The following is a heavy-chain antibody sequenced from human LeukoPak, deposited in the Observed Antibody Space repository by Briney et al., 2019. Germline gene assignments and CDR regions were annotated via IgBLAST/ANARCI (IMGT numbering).Heavy chain of an antibody. V-gene: IGHV3-23*01. CDR3: ARDEEGSYSFDY. CDR1: GFTFSSYA. J-gene: IGHJ4*02. Sequence: PGGSLRLSCAASGFTFSSYAMSWVRQAPGKGLEWVSAISGSGGSTYYADSVKGRFTISRDNSKNTLYLQMNSLRAEDTAVYYCARDEEGSYSFDYWGQGTLVTVSS. CDR2: ISGSGGST. D-gene: IGHD1-26*01.